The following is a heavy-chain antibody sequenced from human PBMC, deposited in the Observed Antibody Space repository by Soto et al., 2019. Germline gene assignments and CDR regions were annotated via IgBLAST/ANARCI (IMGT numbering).Heavy chain of an antibody. D-gene: IGHD2-21*02. J-gene: IGHJ6*02. CDR2: IHYSRSI. V-gene: IGHV4-30-4*01. CDR1: GGSISTDHYH. CDR3: GREEDGGDSDYYGLDV. Sequence: QVPLQESGPVLVRPSQTLSLTCTVSGGSISTDHYHWTWIRQAPGKGLEWIGYIHYSRSIQFNQSLQRRVSMSVDTSKNLFSLRRSSVTAADPAVYFCGREEDGGDSDYYGLDVCGQGTTVTVSS.